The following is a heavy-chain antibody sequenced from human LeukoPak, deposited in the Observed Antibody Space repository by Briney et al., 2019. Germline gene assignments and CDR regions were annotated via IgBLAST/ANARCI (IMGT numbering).Heavy chain of an antibody. CDR3: VRRRSGSYIDY. Sequence: GESLKISCKGSGYSFTTYWIAWVRQMPGKGLEWMGIIYPSDSGTGYSPSFQGQVTISVDKSISTAYLQWSSLKASGTAMYYCVRRRSGSYIDYWGQGTLVTVSS. CDR2: IYPSDSGT. CDR1: GYSFTTYW. V-gene: IGHV5-51*01. J-gene: IGHJ4*02. D-gene: IGHD1-26*01.